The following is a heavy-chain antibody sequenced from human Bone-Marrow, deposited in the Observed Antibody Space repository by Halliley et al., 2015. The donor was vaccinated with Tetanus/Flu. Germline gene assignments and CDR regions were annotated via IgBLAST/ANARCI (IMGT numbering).Heavy chain of an antibody. D-gene: IGHD4-4*01. CDR1: GFTFSGYG. CDR3: ARVEINYVIGYGMDA. CDR2: IWYDGSDK. V-gene: IGHV3-33*01. Sequence: SLRLSCAASGFTFSGYGMHWVRQAPGKGLEWVAVIWYDGSDKYYAESVKGRFTISRDNSKNTLFLQMNSLRVEDTAVYYCARVEINYVIGYGMDAWGQGPTVTVSS. J-gene: IGHJ6*02.